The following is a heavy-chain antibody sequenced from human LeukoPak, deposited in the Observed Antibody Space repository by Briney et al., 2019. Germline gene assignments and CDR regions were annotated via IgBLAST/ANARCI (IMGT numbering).Heavy chain of an antibody. CDR3: ARGGQGDGYSADEAFDI. J-gene: IGHJ3*02. D-gene: IGHD5-24*01. Sequence: SQTLSLTCAISGDSVSSNSAAWNWIRQSPSRGLEWLGRTCYRSKWYNDYARSVKSQITINPDTSKNQFSLQVNSVTPEDTAVYYCARGGQGDGYSADEAFDIWGQGTMVTVSS. V-gene: IGHV6-1*01. CDR2: TCYRSKWYN. CDR1: GDSVSSNSAA.